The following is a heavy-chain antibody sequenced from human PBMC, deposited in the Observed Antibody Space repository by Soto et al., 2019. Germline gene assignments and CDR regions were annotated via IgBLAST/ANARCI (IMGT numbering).Heavy chain of an antibody. D-gene: IGHD3-3*01. V-gene: IGHV1-2*02. CDR1: GYSFTGYY. Sequence: QIHLIQSGAEVKKPGASVRVSCKASGYSFTGYYIHWVRQAPGQGLEWMGWINPNSGGANYAQKFQGRVTMTRDTSTTTAYMELSRLRSNDTAVFYCARSSALTSSGVGGMDVWGQGATVTVSS. CDR3: ARSSALTSSGVGGMDV. J-gene: IGHJ6*02. CDR2: INPNSGGA.